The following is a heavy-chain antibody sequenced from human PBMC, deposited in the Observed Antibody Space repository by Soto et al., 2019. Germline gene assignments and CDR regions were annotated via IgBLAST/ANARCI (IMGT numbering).Heavy chain of an antibody. J-gene: IGHJ4*02. V-gene: IGHV1-46*01. CDR2: VNPSGGHT. CDR1: GDTFTDY. CDR3: AGGGHVVVVTAALDY. D-gene: IGHD2-21*02. Sequence: QVQLVQSGAEVKKPGASVKVSCKASGDTFTDYIHWVRQAPGQGLEWMGTVNPSGGHTTYAQHFLGRMTMTRDTSTSTLYMELTSLTSEDTAVYYCAGGGHVVVVTAALDYWGQGTLVTVSS.